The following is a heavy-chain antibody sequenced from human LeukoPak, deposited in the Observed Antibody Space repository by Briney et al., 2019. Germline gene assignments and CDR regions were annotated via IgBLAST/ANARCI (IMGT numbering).Heavy chain of an antibody. CDR1: GYTFTGYY. J-gene: IGHJ4*02. V-gene: IGHV1-2*06. D-gene: IGHD6-19*01. CDR2: INPDSGGT. CDR3: ARGTAVVGRVLY. Sequence: ASVKVSCKASGYTFTGYYMHWVRQAPGQGLEWMGRINPDSGGTNFARKFQGGVTMTRDTSVSTAYMELSRLRSDNTAVYYCARGTAVVGRVLYWGQGTLVTVSS.